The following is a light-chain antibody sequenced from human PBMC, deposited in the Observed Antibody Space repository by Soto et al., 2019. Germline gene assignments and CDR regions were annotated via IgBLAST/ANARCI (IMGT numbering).Light chain of an antibody. V-gene: IGLV2-11*01. Sequence: QSVLTQPRSVSGSPGQSVTISCTGTSSDVGGYNYVSWYHQHPGKALKLVIYDVSKRPSGVPDRFSGSKSGNTASLTVSGLQAEDEADYSCCSYAGTYTQWVFGGGTKLTVL. CDR3: CSYAGTYTQWV. J-gene: IGLJ3*02. CDR2: DVS. CDR1: SSDVGGYNY.